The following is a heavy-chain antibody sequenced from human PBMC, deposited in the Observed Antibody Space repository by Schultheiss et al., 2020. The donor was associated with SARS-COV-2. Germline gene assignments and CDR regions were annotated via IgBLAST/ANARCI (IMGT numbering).Heavy chain of an antibody. CDR3: ARQRRYFDWLLAGAFDI. Sequence: GGSLRLSCAASGFTFSSYWMHWVRQAPGKGLVWVSYISSSSSTIYYADSVKGRFTISRDNAKNSLYLQMNSLRAEDTAVYYCARQRRYFDWLLAGAFDIWGQGTMVTVSS. CDR2: ISSSSSTI. J-gene: IGHJ3*02. CDR1: GFTFSSYW. D-gene: IGHD3-9*01. V-gene: IGHV3-48*04.